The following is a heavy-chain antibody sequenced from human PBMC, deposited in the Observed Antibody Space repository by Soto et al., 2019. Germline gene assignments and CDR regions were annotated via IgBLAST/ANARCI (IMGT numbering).Heavy chain of an antibody. CDR3: ARAGENYGSGTFSPPLRYYFNS. CDR1: GYTFTTHY. Sequence: GASVKVSCKTSGYTFTTHYVHWVRQAPGQGLEWMGIINPSGGRTSYALKFQGRITMTSDTSTNTVYVELTSLRSEDTAIYFCARAGENYGSGTFSPPLRYYFNSWGQGTLVTVSS. V-gene: IGHV1-46*01. J-gene: IGHJ4*02. CDR2: INPSGGRT. D-gene: IGHD3-10*01.